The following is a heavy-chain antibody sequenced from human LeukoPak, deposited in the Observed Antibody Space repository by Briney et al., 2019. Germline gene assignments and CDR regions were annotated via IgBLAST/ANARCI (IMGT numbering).Heavy chain of an antibody. J-gene: IGHJ5*02. CDR1: GYTFTGYY. CDR2: MNPNSGNT. V-gene: IGHV1-8*03. CDR3: ARVRSASHNWFDP. Sequence: GASVKVSCKASGYTFTGYYMHWVRQATGQELEWMGWMNPNSGNTGYAQKFQGRVTITRNTSISTAYMELSSLRSEDTAVYYCARVRSASHNWFDPWGQGTLVTVSS.